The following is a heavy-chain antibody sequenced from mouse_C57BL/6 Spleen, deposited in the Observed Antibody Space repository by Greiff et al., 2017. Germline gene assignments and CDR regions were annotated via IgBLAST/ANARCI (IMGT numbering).Heavy chain of an antibody. V-gene: IGHV1-42*01. CDR1: GYSFTGYY. J-gene: IGHJ4*01. CDR2: INPSTGGT. Sequence: VQLQQSGPELVKPGASVKISCKASGYSFTGYYMNWVKQSPEKSLEWIGEINPSTGGTTYNQKFKAKATLTEDKSSSTAYMQLKSLTSEDSAVYYCARAYYSNYGYAMDYWGQGTSVTVSS. D-gene: IGHD2-5*01. CDR3: ARAYYSNYGYAMDY.